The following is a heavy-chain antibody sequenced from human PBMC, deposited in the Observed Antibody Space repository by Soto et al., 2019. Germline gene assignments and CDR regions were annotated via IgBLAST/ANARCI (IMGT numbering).Heavy chain of an antibody. CDR2: ISGSGGST. V-gene: IGHV3-23*01. D-gene: IGHD3-22*01. CDR1: GFTFSSYA. CDR3: AKVPAPGPSSGPFDY. Sequence: PGGSLRLSCAASGFTFSSYAMSWVRQAPGKGLEWVSAISGSGGSTYYADSVKGRFTISRDNSKNTLYLQMNSLRAEDTAVYYCAKVPAPGPSSGPFDYWGQGTLVTVSS. J-gene: IGHJ4*02.